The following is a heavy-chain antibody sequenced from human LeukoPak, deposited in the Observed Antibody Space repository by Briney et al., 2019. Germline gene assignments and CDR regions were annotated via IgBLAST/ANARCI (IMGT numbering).Heavy chain of an antibody. CDR1: GFTFSSYW. V-gene: IGHV3-74*01. J-gene: IGHJ6*02. Sequence: GRSLRLSCAASGFTFSSYWMHWVRQAPGKGLVWVSRINSDGSSTSYADSVKGRFTISRDNAKNTLYQQMNSLRAEDTAVYYCARDPMGYTLYYYYGMDVWGQGTTVTVSS. CDR2: INSDGSST. D-gene: IGHD5-24*01. CDR3: ARDPMGYTLYYYYGMDV.